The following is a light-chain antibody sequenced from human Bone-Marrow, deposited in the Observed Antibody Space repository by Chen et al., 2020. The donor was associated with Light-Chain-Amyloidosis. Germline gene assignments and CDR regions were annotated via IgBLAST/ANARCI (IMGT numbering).Light chain of an antibody. Sequence: SYVLPQPSSVSVAPGQTATIACGGNNIGSTSVHWYQQTPGQAPLLVVYDDSDRPSGIPERLSGANSGNTATLTISRVEAGDEADYYCQVWDRSSDRPVFGGGTKLTGL. V-gene: IGLV3-21*02. CDR2: DDS. CDR1: NIGSTS. J-gene: IGLJ3*02. CDR3: QVWDRSSDRPV.